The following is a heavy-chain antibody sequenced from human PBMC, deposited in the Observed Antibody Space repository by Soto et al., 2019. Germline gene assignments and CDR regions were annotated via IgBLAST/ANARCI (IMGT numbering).Heavy chain of an antibody. D-gene: IGHD3-16*02. CDR2: ISGSGGST. V-gene: IGHV3-23*01. CDR3: AKTRGGSYGSYYFDF. J-gene: IGHJ4*02. Sequence: GGSLRLSCAASRFTFSSYGMNWVRQAPGKGLEWVSAISGSGGSTYYADSVKGRFTISRDNSKSTLYLQMSSLRAEDTAIYYCAKTRGGSYGSYYFDFWGQGTLVTVSS. CDR1: RFTFSSYG.